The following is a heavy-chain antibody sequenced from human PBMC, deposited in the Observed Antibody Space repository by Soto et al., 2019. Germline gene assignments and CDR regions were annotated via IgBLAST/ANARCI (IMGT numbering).Heavy chain of an antibody. J-gene: IGHJ4*02. D-gene: IGHD5-18*01. CDR2: IEQDGSKE. Sequence: GGSLRLSCAASGFTFSNYWMSWVRQAPGKGLEWVANIEQDGSKEYYLDSVKGRFTISRDNAKNSLYLQMNSLRAEDTAVYYCASGYSYGLGFDYWGQGTLVTVSS. CDR3: ASGYSYGLGFDY. CDR1: GFTFSNYW. V-gene: IGHV3-7*03.